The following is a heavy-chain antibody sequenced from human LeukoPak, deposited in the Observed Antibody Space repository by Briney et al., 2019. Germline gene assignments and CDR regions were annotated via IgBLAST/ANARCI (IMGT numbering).Heavy chain of an antibody. Sequence: GGSLRLSCAASGFTFSSYEMNWVRQAPGKGLEWVSYMSSSGSTIYYADSVKGRFAISRDNAKSSLFLQMNSLRAEDTAVYYCARDTRYCSGGGCYVGYYFDYWGQGTLVTVSS. V-gene: IGHV3-48*03. CDR3: ARDTRYCSGGGCYVGYYFDY. CDR1: GFTFSSYE. J-gene: IGHJ4*02. D-gene: IGHD2-15*01. CDR2: MSSSGSTI.